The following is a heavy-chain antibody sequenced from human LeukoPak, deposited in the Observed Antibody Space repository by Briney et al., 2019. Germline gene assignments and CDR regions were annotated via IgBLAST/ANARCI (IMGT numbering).Heavy chain of an antibody. J-gene: IGHJ4*02. CDR2: IIPIFGTA. CDR1: GGTLSSYA. CDR3: ATRPPYCSSTSCYQYDY. Sequence: ASVKVSCKASGGTLSSYAISWVRQAPGQGLEWMGGIIPIFGTANYAQKFQGRVTITTDESTSTAYMELSSLRSEDTAVYYCATRPPYCSSTSCYQYDYWGQGTLVTVSS. D-gene: IGHD2-2*01. V-gene: IGHV1-69*05.